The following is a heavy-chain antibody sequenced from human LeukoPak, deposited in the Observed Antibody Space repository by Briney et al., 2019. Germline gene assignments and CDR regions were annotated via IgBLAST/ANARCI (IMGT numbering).Heavy chain of an antibody. D-gene: IGHD6-13*01. CDR1: GYTFTSYY. V-gene: IGHV1-2*02. CDR2: INPNSGGT. Sequence: ASVKVSCKASGYTFTSYYMHWERQAPGQGLEWMGWINPNSGGTNYAQKFQGRVTMTRDTSISTAYMELSRLRSDDTAVYYCARGSIAAAWGDLDYWGQGTLVTVSS. CDR3: ARGSIAAAWGDLDY. J-gene: IGHJ4*02.